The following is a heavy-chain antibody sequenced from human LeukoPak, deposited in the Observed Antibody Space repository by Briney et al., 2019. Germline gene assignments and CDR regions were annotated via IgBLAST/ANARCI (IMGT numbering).Heavy chain of an antibody. CDR1: GFTVSSNY. Sequence: GGSLRLSCAASGFTVSSNYMSWVRQAPGKGLEWVSYISSSGSTIYYADSVKGRFTISRDNAKNSLYLQMNSLRAEDTAVYYCARAPLANPYDSSGTYYGSFDYWGQGTLVTVSS. V-gene: IGHV3-11*01. CDR3: ARAPLANPYDSSGTYYGSFDY. D-gene: IGHD3-22*01. J-gene: IGHJ4*02. CDR2: ISSSGSTI.